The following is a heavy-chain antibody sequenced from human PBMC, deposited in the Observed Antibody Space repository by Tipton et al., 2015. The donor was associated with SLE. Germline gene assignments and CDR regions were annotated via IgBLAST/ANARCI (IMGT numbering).Heavy chain of an antibody. J-gene: IGHJ6*03. Sequence: TLSLTCTVSGGSLRSHYWSWIRQAPGKGPEWIGHMSDSGDTNYNPSLKSRVTISVDTSRSQISLRLNSVTAADTAIYYCVKGQEVAATNYYYYMDVWGKGTTVTVSS. CDR1: GGSLRSHY. D-gene: IGHD6-19*01. V-gene: IGHV4-59*11. CDR2: MSDSGDT. CDR3: VKGQEVAATNYYYYMDV.